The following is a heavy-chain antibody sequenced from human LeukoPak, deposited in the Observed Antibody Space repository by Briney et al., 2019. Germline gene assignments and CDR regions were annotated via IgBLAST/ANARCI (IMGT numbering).Heavy chain of an antibody. V-gene: IGHV4-39*07. D-gene: IGHD3-22*01. CDR2: IYYSGST. J-gene: IGHJ5*02. CDR1: GGSISSSSYY. CDR3: ARVVRPITMIVDNWFDP. Sequence: PSETLSLTCTVSGGSISSSSYYWGWIRQPPGKGLEWIGSIYYSGSTYYNPSLKSRFTISVDTSKNQFSLKLSSVTAADTAVYYCARVVRPITMIVDNWFDPWGQGTLVTVSS.